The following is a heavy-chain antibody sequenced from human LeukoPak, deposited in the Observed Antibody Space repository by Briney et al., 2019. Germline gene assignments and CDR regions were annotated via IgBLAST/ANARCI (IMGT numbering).Heavy chain of an antibody. V-gene: IGHV1-2*02. J-gene: IGHJ5*02. D-gene: IGHD3-10*01. CDR1: GYTFTGYY. Sequence: GASVKVSCKASGYTFTGYYMHWVRQAPGQGLEWMGSINPNSGGTNYAQKFQGRVTMTRDTSISTAYMELRSLRSDDTAVYYCARGAFTYYYGSVKTNWFDPWGQGTLVTVSS. CDR2: INPNSGGT. CDR3: ARGAFTYYYGSVKTNWFDP.